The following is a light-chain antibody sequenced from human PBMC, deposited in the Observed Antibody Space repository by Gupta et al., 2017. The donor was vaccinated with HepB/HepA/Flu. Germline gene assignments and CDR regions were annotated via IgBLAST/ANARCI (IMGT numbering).Light chain of an antibody. Sequence: EIVLTQSPDFQSVPPKEKVTITCRATQSIGTSLHWYQQTPRQSPKLLIKYTSQSFSGVPSRFSGSGSGTEFTLTINSLEAEDAATYFCQQTFTLPWTFGQGTKVEIK. CDR2: YTS. J-gene: IGKJ1*01. CDR3: QQTFTLPWT. CDR1: QSIGTS. V-gene: IGKV6-21*01.